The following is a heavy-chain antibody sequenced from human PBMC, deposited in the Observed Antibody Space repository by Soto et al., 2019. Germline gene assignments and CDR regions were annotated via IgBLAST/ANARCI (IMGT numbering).Heavy chain of an antibody. V-gene: IGHV5-51*01. CDR1: GYMFTSYW. D-gene: IGHD5-18*01. CDR3: ARLNTAMVTLNYYYGMDV. J-gene: IGHJ6*02. Sequence: GESLKISCQGSGYMFTSYWIVWVRQMPGKGLEWMGIIYPGDSDTRYSPSFQGQVTISADKSISTAYLQWSSLKASDTAMYYCARLNTAMVTLNYYYGMDVWGQGTTVTVSS. CDR2: IYPGDSDT.